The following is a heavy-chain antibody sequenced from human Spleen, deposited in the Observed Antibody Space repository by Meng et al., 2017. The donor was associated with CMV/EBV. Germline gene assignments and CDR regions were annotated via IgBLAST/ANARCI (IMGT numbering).Heavy chain of an antibody. V-gene: IGHV3-74*01. J-gene: IGHJ4*02. CDR2: IDSGGTNM. Sequence: GESLKISCVTSGFRFSSYRMHWLRQFPGKGLEWVSCIDSGGTNMLYADSAEGRFTISRDDAKNTVYLQMSGVRDEDTAVYYCARGPWTYDFWSGYSPDYWGQGTLVTVSS. CDR1: GFRFSSYR. CDR3: ARGPWTYDFWSGYSPDY. D-gene: IGHD3-3*01.